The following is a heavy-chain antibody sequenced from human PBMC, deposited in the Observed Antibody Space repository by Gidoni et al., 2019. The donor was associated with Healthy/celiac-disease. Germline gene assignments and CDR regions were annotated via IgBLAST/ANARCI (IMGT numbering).Heavy chain of an antibody. D-gene: IGHD3-22*01. CDR3: ARGMGRSMIVVVTPFDY. CDR1: GGSFSGYY. Sequence: QVQLQQWGAGLFKPSETLSLTCAVYGGSFSGYYWSWIRQPPGKGLEWIGEINHSGSTNYNPSLKSRVTISVDTSKNQFSLKLSSVTAADTAVYYCARGMGRSMIVVVTPFDYWGQGTLVTVSS. J-gene: IGHJ4*02. V-gene: IGHV4-34*01. CDR2: INHSGST.